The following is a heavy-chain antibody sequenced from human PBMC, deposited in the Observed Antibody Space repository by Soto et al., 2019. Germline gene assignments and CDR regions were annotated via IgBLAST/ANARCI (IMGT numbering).Heavy chain of an antibody. V-gene: IGHV4-59*01. CDR2: IYYTGST. Sequence: SETLSLTCTVSGGSISNFYWSWIRQPPGKGLEWIGYIYYTGSTNYNPSLKSRVTISVDTSKNQFSLKLSSVTAADTAVYYCARAYDFWSGPLYSGYYYYYGMDVWGQGTTVTVSS. CDR3: ARAYDFWSGPLYSGYYYYYGMDV. J-gene: IGHJ6*02. CDR1: GGSISNFY. D-gene: IGHD3-3*01.